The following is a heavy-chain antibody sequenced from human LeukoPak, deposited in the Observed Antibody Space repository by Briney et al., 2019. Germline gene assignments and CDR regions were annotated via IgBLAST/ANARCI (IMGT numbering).Heavy chain of an antibody. V-gene: IGHV4-34*01. CDR2: INHSGYT. CDR3: TRMTTGHDY. D-gene: IGHD4-17*01. J-gene: IGHJ4*02. CDR1: RVSFDHYY. Sequence: SETLSLTCAVSRVSFDHYYWSWVRQTPAKALEWIGEINHSGYTNDSPSLNSRVTLSIDTSRKQFSLNLRSVTVADAGIYYCTRMTTGHDYWGQGTLVTVSS.